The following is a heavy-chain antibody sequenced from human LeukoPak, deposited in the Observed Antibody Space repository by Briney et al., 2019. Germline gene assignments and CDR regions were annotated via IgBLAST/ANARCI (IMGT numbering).Heavy chain of an antibody. J-gene: IGHJ2*01. CDR1: GFTFSTYS. D-gene: IGHD2-21*02. CDR2: ITVSTSYI. Sequence: GGSLRLSCAASGFTFSTYSMNWVRQAPGKGLEWVSSITVSTSYIYYADSVRGRFTISGDNAKNSLYLQMNSLRAEDTAVYYCARLAYCGGDCYWFDLWGRGTLVTISS. V-gene: IGHV3-21*01. CDR3: ARLAYCGGDCYWFDL.